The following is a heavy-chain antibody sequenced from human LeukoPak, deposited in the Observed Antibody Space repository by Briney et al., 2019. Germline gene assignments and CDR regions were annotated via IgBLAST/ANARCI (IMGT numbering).Heavy chain of an antibody. CDR2: ITSRGITI. CDR1: GFTFSSFD. D-gene: IGHD3-10*01. J-gene: IGHJ4*02. Sequence: PGGSLRPSCAASGFTFSSFDMSWVRQAPGKGVEWLSYITSRGITISYAGSVKGRFTISRDNANNSLYLQVNSLRDEDTAVYYCARVRSGYYFDDWGQGTLVTVSS. V-gene: IGHV3-48*02. CDR3: ARVRSGYYFDD.